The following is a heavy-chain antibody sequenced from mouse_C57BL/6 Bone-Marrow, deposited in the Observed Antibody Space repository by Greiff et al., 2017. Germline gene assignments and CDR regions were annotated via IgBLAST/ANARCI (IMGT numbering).Heavy chain of an antibody. Sequence: VQLKQPGAELVRPGTSVKLSCKASGYTFTSYWMHWVKQRPGQGLEWIGVIDPSDSYTNYNQKFKGKATLTVDTSSSTAYMQLSSLTSEDSAVYYCARSHLLRRYAMDYWGQGTSVTVSS. D-gene: IGHD1-1*01. V-gene: IGHV1-59*01. J-gene: IGHJ4*01. CDR2: IDPSDSYT. CDR3: ARSHLLRRYAMDY. CDR1: GYTFTSYW.